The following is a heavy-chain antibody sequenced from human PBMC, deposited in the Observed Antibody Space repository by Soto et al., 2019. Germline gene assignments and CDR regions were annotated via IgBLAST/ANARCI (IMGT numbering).Heavy chain of an antibody. CDR1: GFTFSSYA. V-gene: IGHV3-23*01. Sequence: EVQLLESGGGLVQPGGSLRLSCAASGFTFSSYAMSWVRQAPGKGLEWVSAISGSGGSTYYADSVKGRFTISRDNSKNTLYRQMNSLRAEDTAVYYCAKGGWIQLWLPAYWGQGTLVTVSS. J-gene: IGHJ4*02. CDR2: ISGSGGST. CDR3: AKGGWIQLWLPAY. D-gene: IGHD5-18*01.